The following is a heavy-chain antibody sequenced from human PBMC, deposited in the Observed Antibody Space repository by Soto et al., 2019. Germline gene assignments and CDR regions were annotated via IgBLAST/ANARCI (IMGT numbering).Heavy chain of an antibody. CDR2: INHSGST. J-gene: IGHJ6*02. D-gene: IGHD6-6*01. CDR3: ARGGSSSPTGDYYYYGMDV. CDR1: GGSFSGYY. V-gene: IGHV4-34*01. Sequence: TLSLTCAVYGGSFSGYYWSWIRQPPGKGLEWIGEINHSGSTNYNPSPKSRVTISVDTSKNQFSLKLSSVTAADTAVYDYARGGSSSPTGDYYYYGMDVWGQGTTVTVSS.